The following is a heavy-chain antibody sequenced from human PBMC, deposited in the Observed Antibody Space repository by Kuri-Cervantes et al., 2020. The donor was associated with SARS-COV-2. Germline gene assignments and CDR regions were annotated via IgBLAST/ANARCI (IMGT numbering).Heavy chain of an antibody. CDR1: GFTFSSYW. D-gene: IGHD4-11*01. Sequence: ETLSLTCAASGFTFSSYWMSWVRQAPGKGLEWVANIKQDGSEKYYVDSVKGRFTISRDNAKKSLYLQMNSLRAEDTAVYYCARAGKLQRQGGGTGAFDIWGQGTMVTVSS. CDR3: ARAGKLQRQGGGTGAFDI. V-gene: IGHV3-7*01. J-gene: IGHJ3*02. CDR2: IKQDGSEK.